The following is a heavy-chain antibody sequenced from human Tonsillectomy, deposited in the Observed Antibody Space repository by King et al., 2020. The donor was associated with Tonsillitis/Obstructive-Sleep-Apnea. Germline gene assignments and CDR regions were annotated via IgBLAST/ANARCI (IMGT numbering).Heavy chain of an antibody. CDR3: ARYKGHSSASGGYMDV. D-gene: IGHD6-25*01. CDR2: IIPILGLA. CDR1: GGTLSSYP. Sequence: VQLVQSGAEVKKPGSSVKVSCKASGGTLSSYPISWVRQAPGQGLEWMGRIIPILGLANYAQKLQGRVTITADTSTSTAYMVLSGLRSADTAVYYCARYKGHSSASGGYMDVWGKGTTVTVSS. V-gene: IGHV1-69*04. J-gene: IGHJ6*03.